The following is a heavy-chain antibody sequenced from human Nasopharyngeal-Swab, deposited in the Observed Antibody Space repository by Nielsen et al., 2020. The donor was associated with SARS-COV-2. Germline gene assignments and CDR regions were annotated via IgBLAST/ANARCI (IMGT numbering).Heavy chain of an antibody. J-gene: IGHJ3*02. V-gene: IGHV3-11*05. CDR2: ISSSSSYT. CDR3: ARGPPRYDAFDI. Sequence: GESLKISCAASGFTFGDYYMSWIRQAPGKGLEWVSYISSSSSYTNYADSVKGRFTISRDNAKNSLYLQMNSLRAEDTAVYYCARGPPRYDAFDIWGQGTMVTVSS. CDR1: GFTFGDYY.